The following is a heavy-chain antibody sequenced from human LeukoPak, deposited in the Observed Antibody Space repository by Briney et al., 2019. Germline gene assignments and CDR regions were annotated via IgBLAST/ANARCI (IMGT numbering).Heavy chain of an antibody. J-gene: IGHJ3*02. Sequence: SGPTLVNPTQTLTLTCTFSGFSLSTSGVGVGWIRQPPGKALEWLALIYWDDDKRYSPSLKSRLTITRDTSKNQVVLTMTNMDPVDTATYYCAHGGGSSWYPRGAFDIWGQGTMVTVSS. D-gene: IGHD6-13*01. CDR3: AHGGGSSWYPRGAFDI. CDR2: IYWDDDK. CDR1: GFSLSTSGVG. V-gene: IGHV2-5*02.